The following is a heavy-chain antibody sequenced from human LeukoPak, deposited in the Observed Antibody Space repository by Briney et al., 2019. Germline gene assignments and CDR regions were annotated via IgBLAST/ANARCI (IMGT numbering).Heavy chain of an antibody. CDR3: ADITYPGTYY. V-gene: IGHV3-72*01. D-gene: IGHD1-7*01. CDR2: IKNRGNSYIT. CDR1: GFSFSDHF. J-gene: IGHJ4*02. Sequence: GGSLRLSCAAPGFSFSDHFMDWVRQATGKGLEWVARIKNRGNSYITHGAASGEGRFTISRDDSKMSLYLQMNSLKTEDTAVYYCADITYPGTYYWGQGTLVTVSS.